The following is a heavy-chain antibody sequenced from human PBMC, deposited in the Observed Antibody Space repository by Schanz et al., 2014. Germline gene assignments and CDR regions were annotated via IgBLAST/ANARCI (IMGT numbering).Heavy chain of an antibody. Sequence: EVQLLESGGGVVQPGRSLRLSCVVSGFTVSSDHMSWVRQAPGKGLEWVSTIYASGATYYADSVKRRFTISRDISKNTLHLQVTSLRAEDTAIYYCARDGNYYGSRNYYKTPYYFDYWGQGTLVTVSS. CDR3: ARDGNYYGSRNYYKTPYYFDY. J-gene: IGHJ4*02. V-gene: IGHV3-66*01. CDR1: GFTVSSDH. D-gene: IGHD3-10*01. CDR2: IYASGAT.